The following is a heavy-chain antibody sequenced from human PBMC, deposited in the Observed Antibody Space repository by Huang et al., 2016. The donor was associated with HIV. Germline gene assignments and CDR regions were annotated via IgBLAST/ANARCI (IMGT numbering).Heavy chain of an antibody. CDR1: GGYFSNYY. J-gene: IGHJ2*01. Sequence: QVQLEQWGAGLLKPSETLFLTCAVDGGYFSNYYWTWIRQLPVKGLEWIGEIDSEGTTKYRASLKSRLFISRDTKRNQFYLKFDSMTAADTAMYYGARGHYDFSSGSSTGWYLDLWGRGTLVTVS. CDR3: ARGHYDFSSGSSTGWYLDL. D-gene: IGHD3-3*01. V-gene: IGHV4-34*02. CDR2: IDSEGTT.